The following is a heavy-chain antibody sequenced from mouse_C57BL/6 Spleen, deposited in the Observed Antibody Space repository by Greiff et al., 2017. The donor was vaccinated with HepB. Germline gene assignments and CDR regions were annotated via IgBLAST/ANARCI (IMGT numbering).Heavy chain of an antibody. V-gene: IGHV1-4*01. D-gene: IGHD2-1*01. Sequence: VKLQESGAELARPGASVKMSCKASGYTFTSYTMHWVKQRPGQGLEWIGYINPSSGYTKYNQKFKDKATLTADKSSSTAYMQLSSLTSEDSAVYYCARREGNYGFLDYWGQGTTLTVSS. CDR3: ARREGNYGFLDY. CDR2: INPSSGYT. CDR1: GYTFTSYT. J-gene: IGHJ2*01.